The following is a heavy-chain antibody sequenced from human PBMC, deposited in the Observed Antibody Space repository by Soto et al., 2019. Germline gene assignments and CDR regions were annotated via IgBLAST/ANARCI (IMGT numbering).Heavy chain of an antibody. CDR2: IKQDGSEK. CDR3: ARSYSVLRFLEWLSYYYYYMDV. D-gene: IGHD3-3*01. CDR1: GFTFSSYW. V-gene: IGHV3-7*01. J-gene: IGHJ6*03. Sequence: GGSLRLSCAASGFTFSSYWMSWVRQAPGKGLEWVANIKQDGSEKYYVDSVKGRFTISRDNAKNSLYLQMNSLRAEDTAVYYCARSYSVLRFLEWLSYYYYYMDVWGKGTTVTVSS.